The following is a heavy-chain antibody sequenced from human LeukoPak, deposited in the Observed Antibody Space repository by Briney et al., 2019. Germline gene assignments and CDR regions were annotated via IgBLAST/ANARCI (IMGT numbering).Heavy chain of an antibody. CDR2: IIPIFGTA. J-gene: IGHJ4*02. CDR3: ARSYYYDSSGYYYFFDY. D-gene: IGHD3-22*01. CDR1: GGTFSSYA. V-gene: IGHV1-69*13. Sequence: SVKVSCKASGGTFSSYAISWVRQAPEQGLEWMGGIIPIFGTANYAQKFQGRVTITADESTSTAYMELSSLRSEDTAVYYCARSYYYDSSGYYYFFDYWGQGTLVTVSS.